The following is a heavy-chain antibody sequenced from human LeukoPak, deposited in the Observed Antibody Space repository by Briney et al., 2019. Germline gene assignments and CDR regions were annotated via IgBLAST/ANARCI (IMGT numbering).Heavy chain of an antibody. D-gene: IGHD6-19*01. Sequence: SETLSLTCTVSGYSISSGYYWGWIRQPPGKGLEWIGSIYHSGSTYYNPSLKSRVTISVDTSKNQFSLKLSSVTAADTAVYYCARDLGFSGWYDYYYYYMDVWGKGTTVTVSS. CDR1: GYSISSGYY. J-gene: IGHJ6*03. V-gene: IGHV4-38-2*02. CDR2: IYHSGST. CDR3: ARDLGFSGWYDYYYYYMDV.